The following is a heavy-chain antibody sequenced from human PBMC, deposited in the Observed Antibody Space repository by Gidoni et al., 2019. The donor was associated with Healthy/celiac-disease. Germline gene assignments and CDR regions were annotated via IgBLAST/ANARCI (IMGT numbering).Heavy chain of an antibody. Sequence: QVQLQQSRPGLVKPSQTLSLTCTVSGGSISSGGYYGSWIRQHPGKGLEWIGYIYYSGSTYYNPSLKSRVTISVDTSKNQFSLKLSSVTAADTAVYYCARNVIVVVPAEHPNWFDPWGQGTLVTVSS. V-gene: IGHV4-31*03. D-gene: IGHD2-2*01. CDR3: ARNVIVVVPAEHPNWFDP. CDR2: IYYSGST. CDR1: GGSISSGGYY. J-gene: IGHJ5*02.